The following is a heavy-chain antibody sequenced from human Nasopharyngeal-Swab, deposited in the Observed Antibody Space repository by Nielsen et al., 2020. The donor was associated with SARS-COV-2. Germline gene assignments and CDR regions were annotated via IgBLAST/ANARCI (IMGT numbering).Heavy chain of an antibody. J-gene: IGHJ4*02. Sequence: SETLSLTCTVSCGSISSSSYYWGSTRQHPGKGLEWIGYIYYSGSTYYNPSPKSRVTISVDTSKNQFSLKLSSVTAADTAVYYCARCGYSYPTGPPLPLDYWGQGTLVPSP. V-gene: IGHV4-30-4*08. CDR1: CGSISSSSYY. CDR3: ARCGYSYPTGPPLPLDY. D-gene: IGHD5-18*01. CDR2: IYYSGST.